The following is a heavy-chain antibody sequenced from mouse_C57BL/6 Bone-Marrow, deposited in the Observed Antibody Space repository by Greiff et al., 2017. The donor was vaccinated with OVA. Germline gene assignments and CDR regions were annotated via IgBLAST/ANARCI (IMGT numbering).Heavy chain of an antibody. V-gene: IGHV5-9*01. J-gene: IGHJ1*03. CDR2: ISGGGGNT. Sequence: EVNVVESGGGLVKPGGSLKLSCAASGFTFSSYTMSWVRQTPEKRVEWVATISGGGGNTYYPDSVKGRFTISRDNAKNTLYLQMSSLRSEDTALYYCARRGYYYGSSYYGHWYFDVWGTGTTVTVSS. D-gene: IGHD1-1*01. CDR1: GFTFSSYT. CDR3: ARRGYYYGSSYYGHWYFDV.